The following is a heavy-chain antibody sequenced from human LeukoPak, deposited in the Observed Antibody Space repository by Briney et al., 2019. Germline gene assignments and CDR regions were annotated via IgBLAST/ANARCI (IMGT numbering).Heavy chain of an antibody. CDR2: FSTSSGTI. J-gene: IGHJ3*02. CDR3: ARDSMYAFDI. CDR1: GFTCSSYS. V-gene: IGHV3-48*01. Sequence: GGSLRLSCAGSGFTCSSYSRNWVRQAPGKGLEWISYFSTSSGTISYADSVKGRFTISRDNAKNSLYLQMNSLRAEDTAVYYCARDSMYAFDIWGQGTMVTVSS. D-gene: IGHD2-2*01.